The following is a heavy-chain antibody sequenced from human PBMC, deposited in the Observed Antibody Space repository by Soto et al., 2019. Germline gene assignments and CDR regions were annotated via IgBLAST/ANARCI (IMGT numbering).Heavy chain of an antibody. J-gene: IGHJ5*02. CDR1: GGSISSYY. CDR2: IYYSGST. D-gene: IGHD3-22*01. CDR3: ARVGVHTYYYDSSGYYYVGWFDP. Sequence: QVQLQESGPGLVKPSETLSLTCTVSGGSISSYYWSWIRQPPGKGLEWIGYIYYSGSTNYNPSLKSRVTISVDTSKNQCSLKLSSVTAADTAVYYCARVGVHTYYYDSSGYYYVGWFDPWGQGTLVTVSS. V-gene: IGHV4-59*01.